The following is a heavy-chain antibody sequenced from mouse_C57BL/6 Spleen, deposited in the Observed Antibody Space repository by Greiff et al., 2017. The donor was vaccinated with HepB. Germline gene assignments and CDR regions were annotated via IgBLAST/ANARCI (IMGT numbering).Heavy chain of an antibody. CDR3: VRRHYGSSYWYFDV. D-gene: IGHD1-1*01. CDR1: GFSFNTYA. CDR2: IRSKSNNYAT. J-gene: IGHJ1*03. V-gene: IGHV10-1*01. Sequence: EVQLVESGGGLVQPKGSLKLSCAASGFSFNTYAMNWVRQAPGKGLEWVARIRSKSNNYATYYADSVKDRFTISIDDSESMLYLQMNNLKTEDTAMYYCVRRHYGSSYWYFDVWGTGTTVTVSS.